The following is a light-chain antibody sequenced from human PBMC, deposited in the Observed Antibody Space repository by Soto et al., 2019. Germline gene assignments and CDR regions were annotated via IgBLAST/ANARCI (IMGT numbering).Light chain of an antibody. Sequence: EIVLTQSPATLSLSPGERATLSCRASQSVSRHLAWFQQRPGHAPRLLIYDASNRATGIPARFSGRGYXXXXXLXISSLEPEDFAVYYCQQRSDSITFGQGTRLEIK. CDR2: DAS. CDR1: QSVSRH. CDR3: QQRSDSIT. J-gene: IGKJ5*01. V-gene: IGKV3-11*01.